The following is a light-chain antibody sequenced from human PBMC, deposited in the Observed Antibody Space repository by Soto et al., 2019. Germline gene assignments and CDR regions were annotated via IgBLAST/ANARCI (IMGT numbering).Light chain of an antibody. CDR1: QSVISNY. CDR3: QQYGTSPLIT. J-gene: IGKJ5*01. V-gene: IGKV3-20*01. CDR2: VAS. Sequence: EIVLTQSPGTLSLSPGERATLSCRASQSVISNYLAWYQQKPGQAPRLLIYVASNRATGIPDRFSGSGSGTDFTLTISRLEPEDFAVYSCQQYGTSPLITFGQGTRLEIK.